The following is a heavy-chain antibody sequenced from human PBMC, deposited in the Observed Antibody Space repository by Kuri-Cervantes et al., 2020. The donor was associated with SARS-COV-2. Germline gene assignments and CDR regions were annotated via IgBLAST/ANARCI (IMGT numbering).Heavy chain of an antibody. J-gene: IGHJ3*02. V-gene: IGHV4-34*01. D-gene: IGHD3-3*01. Sequence: SETLSLTCAVYGGSFSGFYWSWIRQAPGEGLEWMGEINHSGSANYSPSLKSRVTISVDTSKNQFSLRLSSVTAADTGVYYCARASTTIYGVLIALFSSNAFGIWGQGTMVTVSS. CDR1: GGSFSGFY. CDR3: ARASTTIYGVLIALFSSNAFGI. CDR2: INHSGSA.